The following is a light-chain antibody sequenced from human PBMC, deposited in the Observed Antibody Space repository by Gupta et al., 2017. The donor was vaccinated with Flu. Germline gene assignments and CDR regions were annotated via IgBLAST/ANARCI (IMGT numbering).Light chain of an antibody. CDR3: QHSISFWT. CDR1: GIMMIC. Sequence: TLSASLFFSLSISCRSRGIMMICFSWYHHKPGQAPKLLIHEASIFYMGVPARFSGSGSGTDFTLTISSVQPEDVATYYCQHSISFWTFGQGTKVEFK. V-gene: IGKV1-5*03. J-gene: IGKJ1*01. CDR2: EAS.